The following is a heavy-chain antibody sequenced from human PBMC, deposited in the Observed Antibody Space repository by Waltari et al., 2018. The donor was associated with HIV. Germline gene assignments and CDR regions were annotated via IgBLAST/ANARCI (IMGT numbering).Heavy chain of an antibody. CDR1: GFSFDTYA. Sequence: EVRLEESGRNLAQPGGSLRLSCAASGFSFDTYAMSWVRQAPGKGLEWVSAISGSGNTYYGKSVKGRFTISRDNSKNKLYLQMNNVRVEDTAVYYCAKDFVVVPGNVHYFDYWGQGILVTVSS. CDR2: ISGSGNT. CDR3: AKDFVVVPGNVHYFDY. J-gene: IGHJ4*02. D-gene: IGHD2-21*01. V-gene: IGHV3-23*04.